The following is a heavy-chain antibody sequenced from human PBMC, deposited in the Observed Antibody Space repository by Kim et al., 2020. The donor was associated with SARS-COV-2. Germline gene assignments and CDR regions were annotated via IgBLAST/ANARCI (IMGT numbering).Heavy chain of an antibody. J-gene: IGHJ4*02. Sequence: SYTNYADSVKGRFTISRDNAKNSLYLQMNSLRAEDTAVYYCARVRTSFDYWGQGTLVTVSS. CDR3: ARVRTSFDY. CDR2: SYT. V-gene: IGHV3-11*06. D-gene: IGHD2-2*01.